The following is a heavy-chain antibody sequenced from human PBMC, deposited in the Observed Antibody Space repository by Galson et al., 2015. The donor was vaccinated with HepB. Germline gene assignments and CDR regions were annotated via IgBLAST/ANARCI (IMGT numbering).Heavy chain of an antibody. CDR1: GFMLSSYG. J-gene: IGHJ4*02. V-gene: IGHV3-33*01. CDR3: ARDLLIGGVDY. Sequence: SLRLSCAASGFMLSSYGMHWVRQAPGKGLEWVAVIWNDGTNKNYADSVKGRFTISRDKSKNTLYQQMNSLRDEDTAVYYCARDLLIGGVDYWGQGTLVTVSS. D-gene: IGHD7-27*01. CDR2: IWNDGTNK.